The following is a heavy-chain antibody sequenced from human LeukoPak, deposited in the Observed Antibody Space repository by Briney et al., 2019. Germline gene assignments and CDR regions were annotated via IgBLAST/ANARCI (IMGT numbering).Heavy chain of an antibody. D-gene: IGHD5-18*01. CDR3: AKGQGYSYGPFDY. V-gene: IGHV3-23*01. CDR2: ITGGGGGT. Sequence: GGSLRLSCAASGFTFSSYTMNWVRQAPGRGLEWVSAITGGGGGTYYADSVKGRFTISRDNSKNTLYLQMNSLRAEDTAVYYCAKGQGYSYGPFDYWGQGTLVTVSS. J-gene: IGHJ4*02. CDR1: GFTFSSYT.